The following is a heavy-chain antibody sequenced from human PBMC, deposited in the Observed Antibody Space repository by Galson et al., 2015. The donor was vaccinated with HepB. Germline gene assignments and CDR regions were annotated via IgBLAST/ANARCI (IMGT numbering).Heavy chain of an antibody. J-gene: IGHJ4*02. CDR2: IYYSGST. CDR1: TFSSYA. V-gene: IGHV4-39*01. D-gene: IGHD6-13*01. CDR3: ARRGSSSWYE. Sequence: TFSSYAMGWIRQPPGKGLEWIGSIYYSGSTYYNPSLKSRVTISVDTSKNQFSLKLSSVTAADTAVYYCARRGSSSWYEWGQGTLVTVSS.